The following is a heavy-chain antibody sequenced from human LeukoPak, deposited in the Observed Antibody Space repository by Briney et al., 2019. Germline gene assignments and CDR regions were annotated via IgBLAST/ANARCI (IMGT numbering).Heavy chain of an antibody. CDR2: IYPGDSDT. CDR3: ARRGIAAGNWFDP. D-gene: IGHD6-13*01. J-gene: IGHJ5*02. V-gene: IGHV5-51*01. CDR1: GYSFTSYW. Sequence: GXXXXIXCKGSGYSFTSYWIGWVRQMPGKGLEGMGIIYPGDSDTRYSPSFQGQVTISADKSISTAYLQWSSLKASDTAMYYCARRGIAAGNWFDPWGQGTLVTVSS.